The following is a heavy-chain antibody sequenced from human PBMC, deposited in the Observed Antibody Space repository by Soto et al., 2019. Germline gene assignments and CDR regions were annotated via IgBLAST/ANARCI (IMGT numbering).Heavy chain of an antibody. CDR3: ARESDSSSSGGIFGY. J-gene: IGHJ4*02. CDR1: GYTFTSYY. CDR2: INPSGGST. V-gene: IGHV1-46*01. Sequence: XSVEVSWKASGYTFTSYYMHWVRQAPGQGLEWMGIINPSGGSTNYAQKFQGRVTMTRDTSTSTVYMELSSLRSEDTAVYYCARESDSSSSGGIFGYWGQGTQVTVSS. D-gene: IGHD6-6*01.